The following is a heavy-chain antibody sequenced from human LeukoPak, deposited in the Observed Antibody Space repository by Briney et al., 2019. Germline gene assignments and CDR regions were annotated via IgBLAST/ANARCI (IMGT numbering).Heavy chain of an antibody. V-gene: IGHV1-46*01. CDR1: GYTFTSYG. D-gene: IGHD5-18*01. CDR2: INPSGGST. CDR3: ARDAARTTLKDTPMGY. Sequence: GASVKVSCKASGYTFTSYGISWVRQAPGQGLEWMGIINPSGGSTSYAQKFQGRVTMTRDTSTSTVYMELSSLRSEDTAVYYCARDAARTTLKDTPMGYWGQGTLVTVSS. J-gene: IGHJ4*02.